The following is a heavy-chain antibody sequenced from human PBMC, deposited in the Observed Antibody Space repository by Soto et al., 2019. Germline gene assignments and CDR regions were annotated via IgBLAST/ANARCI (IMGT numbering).Heavy chain of an antibody. CDR3: VRDGTKTLRDWFDH. CDR2: IYATGTT. Sequence: PSETLSLTCTVSGASISGFYWSWIRKSAGKGLEWIGRIYATGTTDYNPSLKSRVMMSVDTSKKQFSLKLRSVTAAGTAVYYCVRDGTKTLRDWFDHWGQGISVTVSS. CDR1: GASISGFY. J-gene: IGHJ5*02. D-gene: IGHD1-1*01. V-gene: IGHV4-4*07.